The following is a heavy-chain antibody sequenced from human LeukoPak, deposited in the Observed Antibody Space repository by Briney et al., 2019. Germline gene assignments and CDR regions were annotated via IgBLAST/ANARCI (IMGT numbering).Heavy chain of an antibody. CDR3: ARRAGAYSHPYDY. Sequence: GSLRLSCAASGFTFSSYSMNWVRQTPGKGLEWVSSISSSSSYIYYADSVKGRFTISRDNAKNSLYLHMNSLRAEDTAVYYCARRAGAYSHPYDYWGQGTLVTVSS. J-gene: IGHJ4*02. CDR2: ISSSSSYI. CDR1: GFTFSSYS. V-gene: IGHV3-21*04. D-gene: IGHD4/OR15-4a*01.